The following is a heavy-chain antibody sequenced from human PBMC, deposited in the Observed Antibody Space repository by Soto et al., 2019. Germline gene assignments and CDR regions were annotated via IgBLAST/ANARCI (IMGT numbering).Heavy chain of an antibody. CDR2: INAGNGNT. V-gene: IGHV1-3*01. CDR1: GYRFTSYV. J-gene: IGHJ6*02. Sequence: SVKVCCRASGYRFTSYVIYWGRQAPVQRLEWMGWINAGNGNTKYSQKFQGRVTITSDTSASTAYMELSSLRSEDTAVYFCARAVENLVVVLDVFGYYGMDVWGQGTKVTVYS. CDR3: ARAVENLVVVLDVFGYYGMDV. D-gene: IGHD2-2*01.